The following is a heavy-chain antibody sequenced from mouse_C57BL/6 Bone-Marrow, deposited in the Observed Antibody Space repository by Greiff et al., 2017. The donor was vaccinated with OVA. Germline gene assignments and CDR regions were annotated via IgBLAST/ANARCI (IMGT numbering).Heavy chain of an antibody. CDR3: TRSYSNYGDFDY. CDR1: GYTFTDYE. J-gene: IGHJ2*01. D-gene: IGHD2-5*01. CDR2: IDPETGGT. V-gene: IGHV1-15*01. Sequence: QVQLQQSGAELVRPGASVTLSCKASGYTFTDYEMHWVKQTPVHGLEWIGAIDPETGGTAYKQKFKGKAILTADKSSSTAYMELRSLTSEDSAVYYCTRSYSNYGDFDYWGQGTTLTVSS.